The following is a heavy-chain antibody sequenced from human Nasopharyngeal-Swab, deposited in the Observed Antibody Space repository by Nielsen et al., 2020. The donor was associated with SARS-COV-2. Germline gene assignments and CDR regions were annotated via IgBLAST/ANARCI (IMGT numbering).Heavy chain of an antibody. Sequence: WVRQAPGQGLEWVGWIDPNSGNPTYAPDFTGRFVPSLDTSVSTTYLRISGLKAEDTAVYYCARRYTALDYWGQGTLVTVSS. CDR3: ARRYTALDY. J-gene: IGHJ4*02. D-gene: IGHD3-16*02. CDR2: IDPNSGNP. V-gene: IGHV7-4-1*02.